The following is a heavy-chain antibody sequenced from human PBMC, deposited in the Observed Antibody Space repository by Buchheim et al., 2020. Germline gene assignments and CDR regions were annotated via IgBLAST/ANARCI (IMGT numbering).Heavy chain of an antibody. CDR2: IYYSGTT. CDR1: GGSISTSTFY. J-gene: IGHJ4*02. V-gene: IGHV4-39*07. CDR3: ARSAVDDFWRGYYYPY. Sequence: QLQLQQSGPGLVKSSETLSLICTVSGGSISTSTFYWAWIRQPPGKGLEYIGTIYYSGTTYYNQSLTSRVTMSIDTSKNQFSLMLSSVTAADTAVYYCARSAVDDFWRGYYYPYWGQGTL. D-gene: IGHD3-3*01.